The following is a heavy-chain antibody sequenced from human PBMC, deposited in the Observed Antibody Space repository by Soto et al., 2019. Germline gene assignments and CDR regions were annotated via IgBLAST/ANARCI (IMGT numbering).Heavy chain of an antibody. CDR2: IYYSGST. CDR1: GGSISSLGYY. CDR3: ARFPQIYYDSTFEY. Sequence: SETLSLTCTVSGGSISSLGYYWSCIRQHPGKGLEWIGYIYYSGSTYYNPSLKSRVTISVDTSKNQFSLKLSSVTAADTAVYYCARFPQIYYDSTFEYWGQGTLVTVSS. D-gene: IGHD3-22*01. V-gene: IGHV4-31*03. J-gene: IGHJ4*02.